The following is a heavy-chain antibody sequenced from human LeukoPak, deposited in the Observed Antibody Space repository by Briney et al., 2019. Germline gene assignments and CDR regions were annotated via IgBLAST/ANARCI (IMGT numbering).Heavy chain of an antibody. CDR2: INPSGGST. D-gene: IGHD3-3*01. CDR3: ARGPGSSYYDFWSEPEYFQH. Sequence: ASVKVSCKASGYTFTSYYMHWVRQAPGQGLEWMGIINPSGGSTSYAQKFQGRVTMTRDMSTSTVYMELSSLRSEDTAVYYCARGPGSSYYDFWSEPEYFQHWGQGTLVTVSS. J-gene: IGHJ1*01. CDR1: GYTFTSYY. V-gene: IGHV1-46*01.